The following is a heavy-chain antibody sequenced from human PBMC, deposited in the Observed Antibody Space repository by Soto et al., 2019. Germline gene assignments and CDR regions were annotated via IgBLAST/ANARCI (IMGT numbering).Heavy chain of an antibody. D-gene: IGHD3-3*01. J-gene: IGHJ4*02. Sequence: QVQLQESGPGLVKPSQTLSLTCTVSGGSISSGGYYWSWIRQHPGKGLEWIGYIYYSGSTYYNPSXXXRVTISVDTSXXQXSXXLSSVTAADTAVYYCARAPPDLRFLEWLQPFYFDYWGQGTLVTVSS. V-gene: IGHV4-31*03. CDR3: ARAPPDLRFLEWLQPFYFDY. CDR1: GGSISSGGYY. CDR2: IYYSGST.